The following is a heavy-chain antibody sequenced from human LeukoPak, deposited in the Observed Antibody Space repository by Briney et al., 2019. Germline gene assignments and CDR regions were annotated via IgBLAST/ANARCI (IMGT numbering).Heavy chain of an antibody. CDR2: INPSGGST. Sequence: ASVTVSCKASGYTFTSYYIHWVRQAPGQGLEWMGIINPSGGSTSYAQKFQGRVTMTRDTSTSTVYMELSSLRSEDTAVYYCARAVVAAAGRGYYYGMDVWGKGTTVTVSS. CDR1: GYTFTSYY. D-gene: IGHD6-13*01. J-gene: IGHJ6*04. V-gene: IGHV1-46*01. CDR3: ARAVVAAAGRGYYYGMDV.